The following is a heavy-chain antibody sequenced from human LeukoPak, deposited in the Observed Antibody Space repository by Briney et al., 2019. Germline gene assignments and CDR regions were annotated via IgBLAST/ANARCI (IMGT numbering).Heavy chain of an antibody. CDR3: ARGAELANPQDY. Sequence: ASVKVSCKASGYTSTSYAIHWVRQAPGQGLEWMGWITPSGGTNYPQKFQGRVAITWDTSITTAYMDLSRLTSDDTAVYYCARGAELANPQDYWGQGTLVTVSS. J-gene: IGHJ4*02. D-gene: IGHD1-1*01. CDR1: GYTSTSYA. CDR2: ITPSGGT. V-gene: IGHV1-2*02.